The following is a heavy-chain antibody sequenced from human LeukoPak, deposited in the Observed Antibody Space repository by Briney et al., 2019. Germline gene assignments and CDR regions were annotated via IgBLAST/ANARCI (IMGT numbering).Heavy chain of an antibody. D-gene: IGHD1-26*01. CDR2: VHYDGRDT. J-gene: IGHJ3*01. V-gene: IGHV3-30*02. CDR3: AKKKLSGLFYHRGP. CDR1: GFTFSSYG. Sequence: GGSLRLSCAASGFTFSSYGMHWVRQAPGKGPEWVAFVHYDGRDTNYADSVQGRFIISRDNSKYTLYLQVNRLTVDDTGVYYCAKKKLSGLFYHRGPGGQG.